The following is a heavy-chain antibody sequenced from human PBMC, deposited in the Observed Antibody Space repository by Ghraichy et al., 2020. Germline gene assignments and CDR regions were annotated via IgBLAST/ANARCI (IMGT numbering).Heavy chain of an antibody. CDR3: ARAANYYYGMDV. J-gene: IGHJ6*02. CDR1: GGTFSSYA. CDR2: IIPIFGTA. V-gene: IGHV1-69*13. Sequence: SVKVSCKASGGTFSSYAISWVRQAPGQGLEWMGGIIPIFGTANYAQKFQGRVTITADESTSTAYMELSSLRSEDTAVYYCARAANYYYGMDVWGQGTTVTVSS.